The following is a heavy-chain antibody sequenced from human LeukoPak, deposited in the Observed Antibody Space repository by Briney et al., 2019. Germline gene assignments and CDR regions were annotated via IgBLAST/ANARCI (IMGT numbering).Heavy chain of an antibody. Sequence: PGGSLRLSCAASGFTVSSNYMSWVRQPPGKGLEWIGEINHSGSTNYNPSLKSRVTISVDTSKNQFSLKLSSVTAADTAVYYCARISVTHGSDYWGQGTLVTVSS. J-gene: IGHJ4*02. CDR1: GFTVSSNY. D-gene: IGHD6-19*01. CDR3: ARISVTHGSDY. V-gene: IGHV4-34*01. CDR2: INHSGST.